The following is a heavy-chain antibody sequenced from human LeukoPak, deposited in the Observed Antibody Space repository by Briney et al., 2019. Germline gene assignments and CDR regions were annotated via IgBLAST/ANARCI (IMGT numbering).Heavy chain of an antibody. V-gene: IGHV3-23*01. CDR3: AKVPDSSPGDY. CDR2: INGSGGST. Sequence: GGSLRLSCAASVFTFSSYAMSWVRQAPGKGPEWVSAINGSGGSTYYADSVKGRFTISRDNSKNTLYLQMNSLRAEDTAVYYCAKVPDSSPGDYWGQGTLATVSS. J-gene: IGHJ4*02. D-gene: IGHD6-13*01. CDR1: VFTFSSYA.